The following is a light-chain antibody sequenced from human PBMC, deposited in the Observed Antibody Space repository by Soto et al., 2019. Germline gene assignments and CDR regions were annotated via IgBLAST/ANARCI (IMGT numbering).Light chain of an antibody. CDR2: DAS. J-gene: IGKJ3*01. CDR3: QQRSNWPS. Sequence: EIVLTQSPATLSLSPGERATISCRASQSVSSYLAWYQQKPGQAPRLLIYDASNRATGIPARFSGSGSGTDFTLTSSSLEPEDFAVYYYQQRSNWPSFGPGTKVDIK. V-gene: IGKV3-11*01. CDR1: QSVSSY.